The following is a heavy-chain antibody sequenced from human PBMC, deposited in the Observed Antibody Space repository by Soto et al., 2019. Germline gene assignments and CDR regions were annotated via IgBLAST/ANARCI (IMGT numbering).Heavy chain of an antibody. J-gene: IGHJ5*02. Sequence: QVQLQESGPGLVKPSQTLSLTCTVSGGSISSGGYYWSWIRQHPGKGLEWIGYIYYSGSTYYNPSLKSRVTISVDTSKNQFSRKLSSVTAADTAVYYCARDVDSSSWYGGLYNWFDPWGQGTLVTVSS. V-gene: IGHV4-31*03. CDR2: IYYSGST. D-gene: IGHD6-13*01. CDR1: GGSISSGGYY. CDR3: ARDVDSSSWYGGLYNWFDP.